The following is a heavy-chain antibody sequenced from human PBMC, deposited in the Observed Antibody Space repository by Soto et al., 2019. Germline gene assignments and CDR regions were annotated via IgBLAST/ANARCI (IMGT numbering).Heavy chain of an antibody. J-gene: IGHJ4*02. Sequence: QITLKESGPPLVRPAQTLTLTCAFSGFSLTTTSMGVAWIRQPPGKALEWLALIYWDDDQRYSPSLKDRLTISMDTSRSRVVLTISYMNPEDTGTYFCANAGDYDLLSFDHWGPGTLVTVSS. CDR3: ANAGDYDLLSFDH. D-gene: IGHD4-17*01. V-gene: IGHV2-5*02. CDR1: GFSLTTTSMG. CDR2: IYWDDDQ.